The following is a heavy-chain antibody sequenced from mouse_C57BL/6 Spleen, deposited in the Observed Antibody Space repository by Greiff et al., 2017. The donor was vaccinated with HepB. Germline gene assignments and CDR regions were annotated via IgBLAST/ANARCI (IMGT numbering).Heavy chain of an antibody. CDR2: IRSKSNNYAT. CDR1: GFSFNTYA. D-gene: IGHD2-2*01. Sequence: EVKLVESGGGLVQPKGSLKLSCAASGFSFNTYAMNWVRQAPGKGLEWVARIRSKSNNYATYYADSVKDRFTISRDDSESMLYLQMNNLKTEDTAMYYCVRSYGYDFAYWGQGTLVTVSA. CDR3: VRSYGYDFAY. V-gene: IGHV10-1*01. J-gene: IGHJ3*01.